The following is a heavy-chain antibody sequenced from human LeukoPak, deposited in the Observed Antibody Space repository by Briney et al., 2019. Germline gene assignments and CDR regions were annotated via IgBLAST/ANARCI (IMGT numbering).Heavy chain of an antibody. CDR3: AREISSGYLAPFYFDY. V-gene: IGHV4-34*01. J-gene: IGHJ4*02. Sequence: PSETLSLTCAVYGGSFSGYYWSWIRQPPGKGLEWIGEINHSGSTNYNPSLKSRVTISVDTSKNQFSLKLSSVTAADTAVYYCAREISSGYLAPFYFDYWGQGTLVTVSS. CDR1: GGSFSGYY. CDR2: INHSGST. D-gene: IGHD3-22*01.